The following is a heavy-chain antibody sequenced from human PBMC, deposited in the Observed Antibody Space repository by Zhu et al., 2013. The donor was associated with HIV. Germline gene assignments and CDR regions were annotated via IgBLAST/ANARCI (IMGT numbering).Heavy chain of an antibody. J-gene: IGHJ4*02. CDR2: INLKSGGT. V-gene: IGHV1-2*02. CDR3: ARADRVXIDY. CDR1: GYTFTGYY. D-gene: IGHD3-22*01. Sequence: QVQLVQSGAEVKKPGASVKVSCKASGYTFTGYYMHWLRQTPGQGLEWMGWINLKSGGTKYAQKFQVRVTMTRDTSIRTAYMELSRLKSDDTTVYYCARADRVXIDYWGQGTLVTVSS.